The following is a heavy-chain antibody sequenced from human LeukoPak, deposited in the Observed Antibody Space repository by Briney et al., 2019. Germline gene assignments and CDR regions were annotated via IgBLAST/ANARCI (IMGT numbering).Heavy chain of an antibody. CDR1: GGSISSYY. V-gene: IGHV4-4*07. Sequence: SETLSLTCTVSGGSISSYYWSWIRQPAGKGLEWIGRIHTSGSTNYSPSLKSRVTMSVDTSKNQFSLKLSSVTAADTAVYYCARDRYYYDSSARYFDYWGQGTQVTVSS. CDR3: ARDRYYYDSSARYFDY. J-gene: IGHJ4*02. CDR2: IHTSGST. D-gene: IGHD3-22*01.